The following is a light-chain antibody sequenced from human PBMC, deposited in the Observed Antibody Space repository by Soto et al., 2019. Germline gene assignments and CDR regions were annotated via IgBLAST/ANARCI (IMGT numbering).Light chain of an antibody. CDR2: GAS. CDR3: QQYGSSPRT. CDR1: QSVSSSY. J-gene: IGKJ2*01. Sequence: EIVVTQSPGTLSLSPGERATLACRASQSVSSSYLAWYQQKPGQAPRLLIYGASSRATGIPDRFSGSGSGTDFTLTISRLEPEDLAVYYCQQYGSSPRTFGQGTKLEI. V-gene: IGKV3-20*01.